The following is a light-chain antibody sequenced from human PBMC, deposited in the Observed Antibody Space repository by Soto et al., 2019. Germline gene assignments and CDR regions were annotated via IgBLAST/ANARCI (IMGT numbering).Light chain of an antibody. CDR2: EVS. J-gene: IGLJ2*01. CDR1: SSDIGNYNY. V-gene: IGLV2-14*01. Sequence: QSALTQPASVSGSPGQSITISCTGTSSDIGNYNYISWYQQHPGKAPKLMIYEVSNRPSGVSNRFSGSKSGNTASLTISGLQAEDEADYYCSSSTTSSTHVLFGGETKLTVL. CDR3: SSSTTSSTHVL.